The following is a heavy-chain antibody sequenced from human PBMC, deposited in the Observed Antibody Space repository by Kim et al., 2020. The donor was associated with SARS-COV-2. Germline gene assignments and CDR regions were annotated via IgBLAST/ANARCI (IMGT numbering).Heavy chain of an antibody. V-gene: IGHV3-48*02. CDR2: ISSSSSTI. CDR1: GFTFSSYS. J-gene: IGHJ3*02. Sequence: GGSLRLSCAASGFTFSSYSMNWVRQAPGKGLEWVSYISSSSSTIYYADSVKGRFTISRDNAKNSLYLQMNSLRDEDTAVYYCARDGPSDSPGLNHDAFDIWGQGTMVTVSS. D-gene: IGHD2-21*01. CDR3: ARDGPSDSPGLNHDAFDI.